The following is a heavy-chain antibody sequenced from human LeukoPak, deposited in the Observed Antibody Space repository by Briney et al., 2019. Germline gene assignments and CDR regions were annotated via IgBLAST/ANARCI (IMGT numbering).Heavy chain of an antibody. D-gene: IGHD4-23*01. J-gene: IGHJ4*02. CDR3: AKAQDYGGKNYFDY. Sequence: GRSLRLSCAASGFTFDNYAMHWVRQAPGKGLEWVSGISWNSGTIGYGDSVKGRFTISRDNAKSSLYLQMNSLRAEDMAVYYCAKAQDYGGKNYFDYWGQGTPVTVSS. V-gene: IGHV3-9*03. CDR1: GFTFDNYA. CDR2: ISWNSGTI.